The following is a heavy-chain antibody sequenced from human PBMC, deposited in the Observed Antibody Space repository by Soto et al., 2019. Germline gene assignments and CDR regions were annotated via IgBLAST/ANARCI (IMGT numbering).Heavy chain of an antibody. Sequence: PGGSLRLSCVASGFMFTRSTMNWVRQAPGKGLEWVSSITSASDYIFYADSVKGRFTISRDNAKNSLYLQMNSLRAEDTAVHYCARVGTGSSTPLDIWGQGTMVTVSS. J-gene: IGHJ3*02. CDR1: GFMFTRST. D-gene: IGHD3-9*01. V-gene: IGHV3-21*01. CDR3: ARVGTGSSTPLDI. CDR2: ITSASDYI.